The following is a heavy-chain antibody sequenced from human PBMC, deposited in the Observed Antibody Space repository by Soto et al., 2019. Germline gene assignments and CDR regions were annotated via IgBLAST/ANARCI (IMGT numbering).Heavy chain of an antibody. D-gene: IGHD2-8*01. V-gene: IGHV3-30-3*01. CDR2: ISYDGSNK. CDR1: GFTFSSYA. Sequence: GGSLRLSCAASGFTFSSYAMHWVRQAPGKGLEWVAVISYDGSNKYYADSVKGRFTISRDNSKNTLYLQMNSLRAEDTAVYYCARATEYCTNGVCPIMIDYWGQGTLVTVSS. CDR3: ARATEYCTNGVCPIMIDY. J-gene: IGHJ4*02.